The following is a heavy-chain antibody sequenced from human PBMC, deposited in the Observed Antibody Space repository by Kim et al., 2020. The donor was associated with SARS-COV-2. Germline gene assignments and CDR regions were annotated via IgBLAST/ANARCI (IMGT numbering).Heavy chain of an antibody. Sequence: ADSVKGRFTISRDNSKNPLYLQRSSLRAEDTAVYYCARSRYGSYYYGMDVWGQGTTVTVSS. V-gene: IGHV3-30*15. D-gene: IGHD1-26*01. J-gene: IGHJ6*02. CDR3: ARSRYGSYYYGMDV.